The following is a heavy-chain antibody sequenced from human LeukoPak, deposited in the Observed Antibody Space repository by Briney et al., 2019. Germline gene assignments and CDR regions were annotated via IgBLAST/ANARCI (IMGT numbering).Heavy chain of an antibody. V-gene: IGHV3-74*01. J-gene: IGHJ4*02. CDR2: INTDGSST. Sequence: GGSLRLSCAASGFTFSGYWMHWVRQAPGKGLVWVSRINTDGSSTSYADPVKGRFSISRDNVKNSLYLQMDNLRAEDTAVYYCARDRGYTRTNTGGYPVFDLWGQGALVTVSS. CDR3: ARDRGYTRTNTGGYPVFDL. D-gene: IGHD2-8*02. CDR1: GFTFSGYW.